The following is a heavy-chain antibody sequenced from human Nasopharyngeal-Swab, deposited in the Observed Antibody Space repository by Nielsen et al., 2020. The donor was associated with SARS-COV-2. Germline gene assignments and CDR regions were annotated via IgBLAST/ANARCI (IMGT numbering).Heavy chain of an antibody. CDR2: INTGSSSI. J-gene: IGHJ4*02. CDR1: GFTFSSYN. V-gene: IGHV3-48*01. CDR3: AKRAATRPY. D-gene: IGHD2-15*01. Sequence: GGSLRLSCAASGFTFSSYNMNWVRQAPGKGLEWVSYINTGSSSIYYADSVKGRFTISRDNSKNTLYLQMNSLRAEDTAVYYCAKRAATRPYWGQGTLVTVSS.